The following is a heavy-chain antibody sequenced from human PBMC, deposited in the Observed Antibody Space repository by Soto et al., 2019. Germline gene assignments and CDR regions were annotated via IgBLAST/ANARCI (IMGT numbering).Heavy chain of an antibody. CDR3: ASKTSGYQRGWFDP. CDR1: GGSISSSNW. Sequence: QVQLQESGPGLVKPSGTLSLTCAVSGGSISSSNWWGWVRQPPGKGLEWIGEISHRGSTNYNPSLKSRVTISIDKSKPQFSLRLSSVPGADTAVYYCASKTSGYQRGWFDPWGQGTLVTVSS. CDR2: ISHRGST. J-gene: IGHJ5*02. D-gene: IGHD3-22*01. V-gene: IGHV4-4*02.